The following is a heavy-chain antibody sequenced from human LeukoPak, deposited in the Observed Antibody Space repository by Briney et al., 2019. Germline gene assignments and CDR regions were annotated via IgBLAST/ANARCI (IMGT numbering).Heavy chain of an antibody. J-gene: IGHJ4*02. V-gene: IGHV1-46*01. CDR3: ARDQGSGWYSFDY. D-gene: IGHD6-19*01. CDR2: INLSGGST. CDR1: GYTFATYY. Sequence: VASVKVSCKASGYTFATYYIHWVRQAPGQGLEWIGTINLSGGSTSYAQNFQGRVTMTRDTSTSTVYMEVSSLRSEDTAVYYCARDQGSGWYSFDYWGQGTLVTVSS.